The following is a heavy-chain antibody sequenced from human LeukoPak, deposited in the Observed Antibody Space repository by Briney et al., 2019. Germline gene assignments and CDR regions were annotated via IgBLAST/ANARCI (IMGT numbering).Heavy chain of an antibody. V-gene: IGHV3-23*01. CDR3: AKWDTYYDSSGYYFY. CDR2: ISGSGGST. CDR1: GFTFSSYG. J-gene: IGHJ4*02. D-gene: IGHD3-22*01. Sequence: PGGTLRLSCAASGFTFSSYGMSWVRQAPGKGLEWVSAISGSGGSTHYADSVKGRFTISRDNSKNTLYLQMNSLRAEDTAVYYCAKWDTYYDSSGYYFYWGQGTLVTVSS.